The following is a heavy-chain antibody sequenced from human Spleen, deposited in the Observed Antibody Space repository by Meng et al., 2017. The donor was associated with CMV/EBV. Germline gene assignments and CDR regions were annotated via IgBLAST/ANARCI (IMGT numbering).Heavy chain of an antibody. V-gene: IGHV4-30-4*08. Sequence: SQTLSLTCAVYGGSFSGYYWSWIRQPPGKGLEWIGSIYYSGNTYDNPSLKSRLTISVDTSKNQFSLKLTSVTAADTAVYYCARSIVDTVEGPALSGFDYWGQGTLVTVSS. CDR1: GGSFSGYY. CDR2: IYYSGNT. D-gene: IGHD3-22*01. J-gene: IGHJ4*02. CDR3: ARSIVDTVEGPALSGFDY.